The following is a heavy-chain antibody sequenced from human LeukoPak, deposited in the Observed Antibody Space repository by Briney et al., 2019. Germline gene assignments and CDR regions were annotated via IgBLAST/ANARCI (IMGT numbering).Heavy chain of an antibody. CDR1: SDSISSFY. D-gene: IGHD6-6*01. CDR3: ARLTRLSTSSDRYYLDY. CDR2: IYTSGGT. Sequence: SETRSLTCTVSSDSISSFYWSWIRQPPGKGLEWIGYIYTSGGTNYIPSLKGRVPISIDTPKNQFSLKLSSVTVADSPVYSFARLTRLSTSSDRYYLDYCGHGTLVTASS. J-gene: IGHJ4*01. V-gene: IGHV4-4*09.